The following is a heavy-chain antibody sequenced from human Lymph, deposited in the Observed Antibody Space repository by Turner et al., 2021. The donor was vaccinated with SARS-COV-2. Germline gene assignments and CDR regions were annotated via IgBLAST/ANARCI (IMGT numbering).Heavy chain of an antibody. CDR3: AKDPGYCSGGSCYSRTYFDF. Sequence: GESGGGVVQPGGSLRLSCAASGFTFDDYAMHWVRQAPGKGLEWVSLISGDGGGTYYADSVKGRFTISRDNSKNSLSLQMNSLRAEDTALYYCAKDPGYCSGGSCYSRTYFDFWGQGTLVTV. CDR1: GFTFDDYA. CDR2: ISGDGGGT. D-gene: IGHD2-15*01. J-gene: IGHJ4*02. V-gene: IGHV3-43*02.